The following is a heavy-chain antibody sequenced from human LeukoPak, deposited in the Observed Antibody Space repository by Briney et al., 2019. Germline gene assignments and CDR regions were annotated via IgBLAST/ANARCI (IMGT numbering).Heavy chain of an antibody. CDR2: ISSGGTFV. D-gene: IGHD2-21*01. CDR3: ATLGCAGENCPRAGRALGGY. CDR1: GFAFSSYT. Sequence: LRLPCTGSGFAFSSYTLHWVRQATGKELEWVSSISSGGTFVFYADSVTGRLTISRDNAGKFLYLQMDSLRAEDTAVYYCATLGCAGENCPRAGRALGGYWGPGTLVTVSS. V-gene: IGHV3-21*01. J-gene: IGHJ4*02.